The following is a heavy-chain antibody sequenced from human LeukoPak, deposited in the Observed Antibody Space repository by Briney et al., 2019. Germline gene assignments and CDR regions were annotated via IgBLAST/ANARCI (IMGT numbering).Heavy chain of an antibody. CDR2: ISYDGSNK. V-gene: IGHV3-30*04. CDR3: ARVEVGYSSGWYAYFDY. D-gene: IGHD6-19*01. J-gene: IGHJ4*02. Sequence: PGGSLRLSCAASGFTFSSYAMHWVRQAPGKGLEWVAVISYDGSNKYYADSVKGRFTISRDNSKNTLYLQMNSLRAEDTAVYYCARVEVGYSSGWYAYFDYWGQGTLVTVSS. CDR1: GFTFSSYA.